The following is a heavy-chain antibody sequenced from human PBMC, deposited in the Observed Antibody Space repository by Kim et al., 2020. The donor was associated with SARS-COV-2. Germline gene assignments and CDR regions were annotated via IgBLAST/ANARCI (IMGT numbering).Heavy chain of an antibody. CDR3: TREALPRMVLGENWFDP. J-gene: IGHJ5*02. D-gene: IGHD3-10*01. V-gene: IGHV4-34*01. CDR2: INHSGST. CDR1: GGSFSGYY. Sequence: SETLSLTCAVYGGSFSGYYWSWIRQPPGKGLEWIGEINHSGSTNYNSSPKSRVTISVDTSKNQLSLKLRSVTAADTAVYYCTREALPRMVLGENWFDPWGQGTLVTVSS.